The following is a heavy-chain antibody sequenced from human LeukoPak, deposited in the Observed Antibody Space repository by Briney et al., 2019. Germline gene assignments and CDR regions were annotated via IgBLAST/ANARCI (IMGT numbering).Heavy chain of an antibody. CDR1: GFIFSSYA. Sequence: PGGSLRLSCAASGFIFSSYAMSWVRQAPGKGLEWVSAISGSGGSTYYADSVKGRFTISRDNSKNTLYLQMNSLRAEDTAVYYCAKSITGTNRYDAFDIWGQGTMVTVSS. J-gene: IGHJ3*02. D-gene: IGHD1-20*01. CDR2: ISGSGGST. V-gene: IGHV3-23*01. CDR3: AKSITGTNRYDAFDI.